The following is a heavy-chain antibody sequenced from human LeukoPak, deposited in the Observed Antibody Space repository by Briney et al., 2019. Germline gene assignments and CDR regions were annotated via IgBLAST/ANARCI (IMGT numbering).Heavy chain of an antibody. CDR2: ISSTSKII. J-gene: IGHJ2*01. CDR3: ARGPPWYFDL. D-gene: IGHD6-25*01. V-gene: IGHV3-11*04. Sequence: PGGSLRLSCAASGFDFNDYYMSWIRQAPGKGLEWISYISSTSKIISYADSVKGRFTISRDNAKNSLYLQMNSLTAEDTAVYYCARGPPWYFDLWGRGTLVTVSS. CDR1: GFDFNDYY.